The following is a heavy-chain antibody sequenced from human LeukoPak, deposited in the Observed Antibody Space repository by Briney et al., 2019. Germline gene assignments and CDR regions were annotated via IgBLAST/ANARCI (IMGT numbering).Heavy chain of an antibody. D-gene: IGHD1-26*01. CDR1: GFTFSSYA. V-gene: IGHV4-39*01. CDR2: IYYSGST. CDR3: ARHGRYSGNYSFDY. Sequence: GSLRLSCAASGFTFSSYAMSWVRQPPGKGLEWIGTIYYSGSTYYNPSLKSRVTISVDTSKNQFSLKLSSVTAADTAVYYCARHGRYSGNYSFDYWGQGTLVAVSP. J-gene: IGHJ4*02.